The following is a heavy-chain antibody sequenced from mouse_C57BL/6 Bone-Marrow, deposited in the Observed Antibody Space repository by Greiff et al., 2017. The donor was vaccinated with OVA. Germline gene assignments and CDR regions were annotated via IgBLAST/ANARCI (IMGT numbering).Heavy chain of an antibody. V-gene: IGHV1-81*01. Sequence: VQGVESGAELARPGASVKLSCKASGYTFTSYGISWVKQRPGQGLEWIGEIYPRSGNTYYNEQFKGKATMTADKSSSTAYMELRSLTSEDSAVYFCARSGIHYDYEGLAYWGQGTLVTVSA. CDR1: GYTFTSYG. J-gene: IGHJ3*01. D-gene: IGHD2-4*01. CDR2: IYPRSGNT. CDR3: ARSGIHYDYEGLAY.